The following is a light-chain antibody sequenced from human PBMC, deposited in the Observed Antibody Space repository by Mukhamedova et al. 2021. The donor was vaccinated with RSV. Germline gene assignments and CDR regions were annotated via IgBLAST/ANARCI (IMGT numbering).Light chain of an antibody. CDR3: AAWDDSLNVYVV. CDR2: EVS. V-gene: IGLV2-8*01. Sequence: WDQQHPGKAPKLMIYEVSKRPSGVPDRFSGSKSGNTASLTVSGLQSEDEADYYCAAWDDSLNVYVVFGGGTKLTVL. J-gene: IGLJ2*01.